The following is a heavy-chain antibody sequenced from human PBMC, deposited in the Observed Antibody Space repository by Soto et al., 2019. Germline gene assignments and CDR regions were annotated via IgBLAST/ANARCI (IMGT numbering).Heavy chain of an antibody. CDR1: GDTFTGHA. Sequence: QVQLVQSGAEVKKPGSSVRVSCKASGDTFTGHAITWVRQAPAQGLGWLGVITRILGTSNYAPNFQGRVTITAYDSASTDFLDLRSLKFDATAVYYCASLRLEPEGANLPLMFCLDVWGQVTTVTVSS. CDR2: ITRILGTS. V-gene: IGHV1-69*01. D-gene: IGHD1-26*01. CDR3: ASLRLEPEGANLPLMFCLDV. J-gene: IGHJ6*01.